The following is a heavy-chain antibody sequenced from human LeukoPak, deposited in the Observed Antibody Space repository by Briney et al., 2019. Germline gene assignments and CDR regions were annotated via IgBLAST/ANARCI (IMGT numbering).Heavy chain of an antibody. Sequence: SETLSLTCAVYGGSFSGYYWSWIRQPPGKGLEWIGEINHSGSTNYNPSLKSRVTISVDTSKNQFSLKLSSVTAADTAVYYCARGRPYYDILTGPGGPLDYWGQGTLVTVSS. CDR3: ARGRPYYDILTGPGGPLDY. V-gene: IGHV4-34*01. D-gene: IGHD3-9*01. CDR1: GGSFSGYY. CDR2: INHSGST. J-gene: IGHJ4*02.